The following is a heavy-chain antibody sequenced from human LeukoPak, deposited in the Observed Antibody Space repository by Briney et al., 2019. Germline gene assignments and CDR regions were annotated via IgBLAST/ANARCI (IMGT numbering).Heavy chain of an antibody. Sequence: PGGSLRLSCAASGFTFSSYSMNWVRQAPGKGLEWVSSISSSSSYIYYAVSVKGRFTISRDNAKNSLYLQMNSLRAEDTAVYYCARQPPDYRGVAFDIWGQGTMVTVSS. CDR2: ISSSSSYI. CDR3: ARQPPDYRGVAFDI. J-gene: IGHJ3*02. CDR1: GFTFSSYS. V-gene: IGHV3-21*01. D-gene: IGHD3-16*01.